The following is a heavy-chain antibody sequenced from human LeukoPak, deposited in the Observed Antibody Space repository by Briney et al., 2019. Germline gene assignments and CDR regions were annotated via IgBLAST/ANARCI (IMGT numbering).Heavy chain of an antibody. CDR3: ARVVPYCYDSSGYYYDY. D-gene: IGHD3-22*01. V-gene: IGHV4-59*01. Sequence: PSETLSLTCTVSGGSISSYYWSWIRQPPGKGLEWIGYIYYSGSTNYNPSLKSRVTISVDTSKNQFSLKLSSVTAADTAVYYCARVVPYCYDSSGYYYDYWGQGTLVTVSS. CDR1: GGSISSYY. J-gene: IGHJ4*02. CDR2: IYYSGST.